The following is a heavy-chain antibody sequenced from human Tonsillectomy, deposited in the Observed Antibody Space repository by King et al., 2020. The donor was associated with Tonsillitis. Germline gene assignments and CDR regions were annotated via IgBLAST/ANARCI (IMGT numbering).Heavy chain of an antibody. CDR1: GYTFTDYY. V-gene: IGHV1-2*02. J-gene: IGHJ5*02. CDR3: ARDLCTTSCFAGWFDP. Sequence: QLVQSGAEVKKPGASVKVSCKASGYTFTDYYIHWVRQAPGQGLEWLGWINTNSGGTDYAQKFQGRVTITRDTSISTAYMELSRLRSDDTAVYYGARDLCTTSCFAGWFDPWGQGTLVTVSS. CDR2: INTNSGGT. D-gene: IGHD2-2*01.